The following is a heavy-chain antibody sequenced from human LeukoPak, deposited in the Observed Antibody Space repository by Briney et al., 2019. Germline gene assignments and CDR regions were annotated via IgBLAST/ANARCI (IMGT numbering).Heavy chain of an antibody. CDR1: GGSISTHY. CDR3: AKTLRDLFSSYYYYYMDV. J-gene: IGHJ6*03. Sequence: SETLSLTCTVSGGSISTHYWSWIRQPPGKGPEWIGYIYYSGSTNYNPSLKSRVTISVDTSKNQFSLKLSSVTAADTAVYYCAKTLRDLFSSYYYYYMDVWGKGTTVIVSS. CDR2: IYYSGST. V-gene: IGHV4-59*11. D-gene: IGHD3-10*01.